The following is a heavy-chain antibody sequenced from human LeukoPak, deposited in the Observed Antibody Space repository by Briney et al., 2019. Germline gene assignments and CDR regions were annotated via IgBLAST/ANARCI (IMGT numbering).Heavy chain of an antibody. J-gene: IGHJ4*02. CDR2: IKQDGSEK. V-gene: IGHV3-7*01. Sequence: GGSLRLSCAASGFTFSSYWMSWVRQAPGKGLEWVASIKQDGSEKYYVDSVKGRFTISRDNAKNSLYLQMNSLRAEDTAVYYCARDPYDFWSGSSYYFDYWGQGTLVTVSS. CDR1: GFTFSSYW. CDR3: ARDPYDFWSGSSYYFDY. D-gene: IGHD3-3*01.